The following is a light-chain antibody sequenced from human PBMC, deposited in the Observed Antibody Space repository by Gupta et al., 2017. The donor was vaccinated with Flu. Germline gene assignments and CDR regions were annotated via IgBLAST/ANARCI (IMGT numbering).Light chain of an antibody. J-gene: IGLJ2*01. CDR2: QDT. V-gene: IGLV3-1*01. Sequence: SYELTQPPSVSVSPGQTAHITCSGNKLGDRFVSWYQKKAGRSPLLVIFQDTQRPAEIPERFSGANSGSTATLTIGGTQTMDEADYYCQAWEGTTAFFGGGTKLTVV. CDR1: KLGDRF. CDR3: QAWEGTTAF.